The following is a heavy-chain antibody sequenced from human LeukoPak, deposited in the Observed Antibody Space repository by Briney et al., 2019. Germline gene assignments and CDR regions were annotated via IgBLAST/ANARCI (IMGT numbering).Heavy chain of an antibody. D-gene: IGHD4-17*01. CDR3: AKTYGHFDD. Sequence: GGSLRLSCAASGFTFSSYEMNWVRQAPGKGLEWVSSITSGSSYIYYADSVKGRFTISRDNAKNSLYLQMTSLRVEDTAVYYCAKTYGHFDDWGQGTLVTVSS. CDR1: GFTFSSYE. CDR2: ITSGSSYI. J-gene: IGHJ4*02. V-gene: IGHV3-21*01.